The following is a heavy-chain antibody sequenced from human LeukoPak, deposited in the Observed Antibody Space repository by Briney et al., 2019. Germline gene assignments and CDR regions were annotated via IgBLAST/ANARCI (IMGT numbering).Heavy chain of an antibody. D-gene: IGHD4-23*01. CDR2: IYYSGST. CDR1: GGSISSYY. V-gene: IGHV4-59*08. CDR3: ARHRSRRATVVTPMDY. Sequence: SETLSLTCTVSGGSISSYYWSWIRQPPGKGLEWIGYIYYSGSTNYNPSLKSRVTMSVDTSKNQFSLKLSSVTAADTAVYYCARHRSRRATVVTPMDYWGQGTLVTVSS. J-gene: IGHJ4*02.